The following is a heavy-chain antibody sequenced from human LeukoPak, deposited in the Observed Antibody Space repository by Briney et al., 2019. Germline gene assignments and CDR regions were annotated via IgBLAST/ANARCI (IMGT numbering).Heavy chain of an antibody. CDR3: ARDEDYGIFVNVDY. J-gene: IGHJ4*02. CDR1: GYSFILYG. D-gene: IGHD4-17*01. CDR2: ISTYNGNT. Sequence: ASVKVSCKASGYSFILYGISWVRQAPGQGPEWMGWISTYNGNTKYAEKFQGRVTMTTDTPTSTAYMELRSLRSDDTAVYYCARDEDYGIFVNVDYWGQGTLVTVSS. V-gene: IGHV1-18*01.